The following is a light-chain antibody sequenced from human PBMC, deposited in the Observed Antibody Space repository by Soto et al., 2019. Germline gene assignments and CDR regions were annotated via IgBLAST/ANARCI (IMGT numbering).Light chain of an antibody. Sequence: QSVLTQPPSVSGAPGQRVTIPCTGSSSNIGAGYDVHWYQQLPGTAPKLLVYGYNNRPSGVPDRFSVSKSGTSASLTITGLQTEDEADYYCQSYDSSLSAWVFGGGTKLTVL. J-gene: IGLJ2*01. CDR3: QSYDSSLSAWV. CDR1: SSNIGAGYD. CDR2: GYN. V-gene: IGLV1-40*01.